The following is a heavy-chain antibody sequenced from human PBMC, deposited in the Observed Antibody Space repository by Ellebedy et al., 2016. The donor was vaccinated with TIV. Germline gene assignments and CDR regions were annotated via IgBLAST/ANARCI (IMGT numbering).Heavy chain of an antibody. Sequence: GGSLRLXXAASGFTFSSYSMNWVRQAPGKGLEWVSSISSSSSYIYYADSVKGRFTISRDNAKNSLYLQMNSLRAEDTAVYYCARDKDTAMAYHAFDIWGQGTMVTVSS. J-gene: IGHJ3*02. CDR1: GFTFSSYS. D-gene: IGHD5-18*01. CDR3: ARDKDTAMAYHAFDI. CDR2: ISSSSSYI. V-gene: IGHV3-21*01.